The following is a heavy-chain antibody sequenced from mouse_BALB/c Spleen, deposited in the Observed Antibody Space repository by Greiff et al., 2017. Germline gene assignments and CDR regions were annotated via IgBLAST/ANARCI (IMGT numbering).Heavy chain of an antibody. V-gene: IGHV6-6*02. J-gene: IGHJ1*01. CDR1: GFTFSNYW. D-gene: IGHD2-14*01. CDR2: IRLKSNNYAT. CDR3: TSYYRYSYWYFDV. Sequence: EVKVEESGGGLVQPGGSMKLSCVASGFTFSNYWMNWVRQSPEKGLEWVAEIRLKSNNYATHYAESVKGRFTISRDDSKSSVYLQMNNLRAEDTGIYYCTSYYRYSYWYFDVWGAGTTVTVSS.